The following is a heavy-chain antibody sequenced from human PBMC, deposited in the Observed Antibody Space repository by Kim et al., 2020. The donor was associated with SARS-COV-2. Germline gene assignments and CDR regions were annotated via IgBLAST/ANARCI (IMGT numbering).Heavy chain of an antibody. Sequence: KGRVTISVDTSKNQFSLKLSSVTAADTAVYYCARHTPNCSGGSCYSGLSYWGQGTLVTVSS. D-gene: IGHD2-15*01. CDR3: ARHTPNCSGGSCYSGLSY. J-gene: IGHJ4*02. V-gene: IGHV4-39*01.